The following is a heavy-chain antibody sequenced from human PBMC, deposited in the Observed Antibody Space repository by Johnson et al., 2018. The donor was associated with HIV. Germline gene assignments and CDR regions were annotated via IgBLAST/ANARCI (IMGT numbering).Heavy chain of an antibody. CDR2: ISSRSGPI. V-gene: IGHV3-11*01. CDR3: ASRMYSGSSGGAFDI. D-gene: IGHD1-26*01. Sequence: QVQLVESGGGWVKPGGSLSLSCAASGFTFSDYYMSWIRQAPGKGLEWVSHISSRSGPISYSDSVKGRFTISRDNAKISLYLQMNSLRAEDTALYYCASRMYSGSSGGAFDIWGQGTMVTVSS. CDR1: GFTFSDYY. J-gene: IGHJ3*02.